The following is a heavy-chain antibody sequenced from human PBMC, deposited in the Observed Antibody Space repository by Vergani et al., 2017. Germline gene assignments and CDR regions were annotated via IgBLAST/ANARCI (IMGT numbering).Heavy chain of an antibody. Sequence: QVQLQESGPGLVKPSQTLSLTCTVSGGSISSGSYYWSWIRQPAGKGLEWIGRIYTSGSTNYNPSLKSRVTISVDTSKNQFSLRLSSVTAAYTAVYYCARARRWYCGGDCYYGYYYYGMEVWGQGTTVTVSS. D-gene: IGHD2-21*02. V-gene: IGHV4-61*02. CDR1: GGSISSGSYY. J-gene: IGHJ6*02. CDR3: ARARRWYCGGDCYYGYYYYGMEV. CDR2: IYTSGST.